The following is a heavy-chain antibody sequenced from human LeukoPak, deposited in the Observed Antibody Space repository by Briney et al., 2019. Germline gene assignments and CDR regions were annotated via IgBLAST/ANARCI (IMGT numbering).Heavy chain of an antibody. Sequence: SETLSLTCTVSGGSISSYYWSWIRQPPGKGLEWIGYIYYSGSTNYNPSLKSRVTISVDTSKNQFSLKLSSVTAADTAVYYCARIVSGYLPDWGQGTLVTVSS. CDR1: GGSISSYY. CDR2: IYYSGST. CDR3: ARIVSGYLPD. D-gene: IGHD5-12*01. J-gene: IGHJ4*02. V-gene: IGHV4-59*01.